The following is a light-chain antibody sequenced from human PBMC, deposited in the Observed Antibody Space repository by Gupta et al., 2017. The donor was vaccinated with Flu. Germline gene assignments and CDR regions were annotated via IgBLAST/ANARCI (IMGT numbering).Light chain of an antibody. Sequence: QSVLTQPPSASGTPGQMVTIPCSGSSSNIGGNYVYWYQHLPGTAPKLLSERNSLRPSGVTDRFSASKSGNSASLTITGLQSEDEAEYYCAAWDDSLSGQVFGGGTKVTVL. J-gene: IGLJ3*02. CDR3: AAWDDSLSGQV. CDR1: SSNIGGNY. CDR2: RNS. V-gene: IGLV1-47*01.